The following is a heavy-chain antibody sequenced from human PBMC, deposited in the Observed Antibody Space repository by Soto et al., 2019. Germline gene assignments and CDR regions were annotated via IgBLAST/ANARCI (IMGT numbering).Heavy chain of an antibody. CDR2: ISYDGSNK. CDR3: ARDRGGRTASRDYYYGMDV. Sequence: GGSLRLSCAASGFTFSSYAMHWVRQAPGKGLEWVAVISYDGSNKYYADSVKGRFTISRDNSKNTLYLQMNSLRAEDTAVYYCARDRGGRTASRDYYYGMDVWGQGTTVTVSS. CDR1: GFTFSSYA. V-gene: IGHV3-30-3*01. D-gene: IGHD3-10*01. J-gene: IGHJ6*02.